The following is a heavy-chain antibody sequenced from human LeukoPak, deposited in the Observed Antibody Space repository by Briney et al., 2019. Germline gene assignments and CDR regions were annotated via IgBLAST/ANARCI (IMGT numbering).Heavy chain of an antibody. CDR2: IDWDDDK. J-gene: IGHJ4*02. D-gene: IGHD4-17*01. CDR1: GFSLSTSGMC. V-gene: IGHV2-70*11. Sequence: SGPTLVNPTQTLTLTCTFSGFSLSTSGMCVIWIRQPPGQSLEWLARIDWDDDKYYNTSLKTRLTISKDTSKNQVVLTMTNMDPVDTATYYCARAFPTVTTFDYWGQGTLVTVSS. CDR3: ARAFPTVTTFDY.